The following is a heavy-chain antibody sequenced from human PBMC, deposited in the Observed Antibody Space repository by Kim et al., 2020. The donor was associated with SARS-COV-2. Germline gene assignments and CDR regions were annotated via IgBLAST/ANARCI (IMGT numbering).Heavy chain of an antibody. Sequence: GGSLRLSCASSGFTFSSYAMSWVRPAPGKGLEWISAISGSGDSTYYADSVKGRFTISRDNSKNTLYLQMNSLRAEDTAVYYCAKDQVTQWLVRDVDYWGQGTLVTVSS. CDR3: AKDQVTQWLVRDVDY. J-gene: IGHJ4*02. V-gene: IGHV3-23*01. CDR2: ISGSGDST. CDR1: GFTFSSYA. D-gene: IGHD6-19*01.